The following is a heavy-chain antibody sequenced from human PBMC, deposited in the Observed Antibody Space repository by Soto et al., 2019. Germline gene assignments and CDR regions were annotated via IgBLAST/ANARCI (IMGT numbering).Heavy chain of an antibody. D-gene: IGHD5-12*01. V-gene: IGHV4-59*08. CDR2: IYYSGST. Sequence: SETLSLTCTVSGGSISSYYWSWIRQPPGKGLEWIGYIYYSGSTNYNPSLKSRVTISVDTSKNQFSLKLSSVTAADTAVYYCARHYWVHSGYDPTRFDYWGQGTLVTVSS. J-gene: IGHJ4*02. CDR1: GGSISSYY. CDR3: ARHYWVHSGYDPTRFDY.